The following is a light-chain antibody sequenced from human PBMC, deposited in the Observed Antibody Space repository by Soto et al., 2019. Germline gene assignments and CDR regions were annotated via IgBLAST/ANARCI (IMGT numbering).Light chain of an antibody. CDR2: KAS. Sequence: DIPLNTSPYTVSASVGDRVPINCRASQSISSWSAWYQQKPGKAPKLLIYKASSLESGVPSRFSGSGSGTEFTLTISSLQPEDFATYYCLQHNNWPQTVGQGAKVDI. J-gene: IGKJ1*01. V-gene: IGKV1-5*03. CDR1: QSISSW. CDR3: LQHNNWPQT.